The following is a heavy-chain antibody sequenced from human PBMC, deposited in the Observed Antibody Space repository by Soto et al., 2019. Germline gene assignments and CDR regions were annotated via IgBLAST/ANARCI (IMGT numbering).Heavy chain of an antibody. Sequence: RASVKVSCKASGYTFTSYAMHWVRQAPGQRLEWMGWINAGNGNTKYSQKFQGRVTITRDTSASTAYMELSSLRSEDTAVYYCATYDILPYHYLYWGQGTLVTVSS. CDR3: ATYDILPYHYLY. CDR2: INAGNGNT. V-gene: IGHV1-3*01. J-gene: IGHJ4*02. CDR1: GYTFTSYA. D-gene: IGHD3-9*01.